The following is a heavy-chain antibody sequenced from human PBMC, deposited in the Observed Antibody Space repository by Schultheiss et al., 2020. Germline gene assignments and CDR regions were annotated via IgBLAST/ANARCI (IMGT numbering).Heavy chain of an antibody. V-gene: IGHV4-34*01. Sequence: SETLSLTCAVYGGSFSGYYWSWIRQPPGKGLEWIGEINHSGSTNYNPSLKSRVTISVDTSKNQFSLKLSSVTAADRAVYYCARERGITMVRGVMGNYYYYGMDGWGQGTTVTVSS. CDR3: ARERGITMVRGVMGNYYYYGMDG. J-gene: IGHJ6*02. CDR2: INHSGST. D-gene: IGHD3-10*01. CDR1: GGSFSGYY.